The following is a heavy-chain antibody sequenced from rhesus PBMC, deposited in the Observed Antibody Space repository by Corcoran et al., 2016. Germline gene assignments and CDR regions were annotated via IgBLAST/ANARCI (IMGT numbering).Heavy chain of an antibody. D-gene: IGHD1-44*02. J-gene: IGHJ1*01. CDR2: IYGSGRST. CDR1: GGSISSSY. V-gene: IGHV4-169*02. CDR3: AREGGF. Sequence: QLQLQESGPGLVKPSETLSVTCAVSGGSISSSYWSWIRQAPGKWLEWIGYIYGSGRSTNYNPPLKSRVTLSVDTSKNQLSLKLSSVTTADTAVYYCAREGGFWGQGALVTVSS.